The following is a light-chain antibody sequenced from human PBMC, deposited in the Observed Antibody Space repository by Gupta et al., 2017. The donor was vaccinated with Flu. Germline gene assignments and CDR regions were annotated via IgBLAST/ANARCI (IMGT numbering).Light chain of an antibody. J-gene: IGKJ2*03. Sequence: EIVTQHSQATLSVSPGERGTPYCRASQRVRTKLAWYQQKFGQAPRLLIYGASTRATGIPARFSGSGSGTEFTLTIGSLQSEEFAVYYCHQYNKWPLYSFGQGTKLEMK. CDR3: HQYNKWPLYS. CDR2: GAS. CDR1: QRVRTK. V-gene: IGKV3-15*01.